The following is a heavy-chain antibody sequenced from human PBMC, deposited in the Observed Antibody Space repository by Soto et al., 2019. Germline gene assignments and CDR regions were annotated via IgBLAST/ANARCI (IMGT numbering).Heavy chain of an antibody. CDR2: IKGSHAGGTT. CDR3: ATEGGYPGSNFYGAY. CDR1: GFTFTTAY. J-gene: IGHJ4*02. Sequence: EVQLVESGGGLVEPGGSIRLSCVASGFTFTTAYMTWVRQAPVKGLEWVGRIKGSHAGGTTDYATSVKGRFTISRDDSKNTLYLQMNSLKTEDTSVYYCATEGGYPGSNFYGAYWGQGTLVTVSS. V-gene: IGHV3-15*01. D-gene: IGHD1-26*01.